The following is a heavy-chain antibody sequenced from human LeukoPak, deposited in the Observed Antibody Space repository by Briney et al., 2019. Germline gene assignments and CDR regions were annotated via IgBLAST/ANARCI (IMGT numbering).Heavy chain of an antibody. Sequence: PGGSLRLSCAASGFTFSSYWMHWVRQAPGKGLVWVSRINSDGSSTSYADSVKGRFTISRDNSKNTLYLQMNSLRAEDTAVYYCASMVGHDSSGYITLWGQGTLVTVSS. CDR1: GFTFSSYW. CDR2: INSDGSST. V-gene: IGHV3-74*01. CDR3: ASMVGHDSSGYITL. J-gene: IGHJ4*02. D-gene: IGHD3-22*01.